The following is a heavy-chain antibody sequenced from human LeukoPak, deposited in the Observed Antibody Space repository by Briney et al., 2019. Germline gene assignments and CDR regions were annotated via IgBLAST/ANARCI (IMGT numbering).Heavy chain of an antibody. CDR1: GFTFAEYT. V-gene: IGHV3-43*01. J-gene: IGHJ4*02. D-gene: IGHD6-19*01. CDR3: VNDLVAASENVRGWYPMDY. Sequence: AGGSLRLSCAASGFTFAEYTMHWVRQAPGKGLEWVSLISWNGARIHYGDSVKGRFTISRDNSKNSLYLQMNSLRTEDTALYYCVNDLVAASENVRGWYPMDYWGQGTLVTVSS. CDR2: ISWNGARI.